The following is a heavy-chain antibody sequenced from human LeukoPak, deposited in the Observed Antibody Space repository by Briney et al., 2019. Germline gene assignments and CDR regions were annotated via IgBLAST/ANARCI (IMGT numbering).Heavy chain of an antibody. V-gene: IGHV4-39*01. CDR2: IYYSGST. D-gene: IGHD3-22*01. J-gene: IGHJ5*02. CDR3: ARHDVYYDSTRLQFDP. CDR1: GGSISSSSYY. Sequence: PSETLSLTCTVSGGSISSSSYYWSWIRQPPGKGLEWIGSIYYSGSTYYNPSLKSRVTISVDTSKNQFSLKLSSVTAADTAVYYCARHDVYYDSTRLQFDPWGQGTLVTVSS.